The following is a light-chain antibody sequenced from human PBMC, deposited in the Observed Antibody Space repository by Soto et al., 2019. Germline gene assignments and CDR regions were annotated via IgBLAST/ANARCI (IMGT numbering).Light chain of an antibody. CDR3: SSYTSSGTRV. Sequence: QSALTQPASVSGSPGQSITISCTGTSGDVGRYNYVSWYQQHPGKAPKLMIYDVTNRPSGVSDRLSGSKSVNTASLTISGLQTEDEADYYCSSYTSSGTRVFGTGTKLTVL. CDR1: SGDVGRYNY. V-gene: IGLV2-14*03. J-gene: IGLJ1*01. CDR2: DVT.